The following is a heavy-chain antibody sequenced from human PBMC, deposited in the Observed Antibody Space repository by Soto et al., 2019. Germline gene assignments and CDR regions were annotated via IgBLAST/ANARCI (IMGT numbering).Heavy chain of an antibody. D-gene: IGHD4-17*01. J-gene: IGHJ6*02. CDR3: ARDGVDSGDSVYYYGMDV. CDR1: GFTFSSYS. Sequence: EVQLVESGGGLVQPGGSLRLSCAASGFTFSSYSMNWVRQTPGKGLEWVSYISSSSSTIYYADSVKGRFTISRDNAKNYXXRRMSSGRAEATAVYYWARDGVDSGDSVYYYGMDVWGQGTTVTVSS. V-gene: IGHV3-48*01. CDR2: ISSSSSTI.